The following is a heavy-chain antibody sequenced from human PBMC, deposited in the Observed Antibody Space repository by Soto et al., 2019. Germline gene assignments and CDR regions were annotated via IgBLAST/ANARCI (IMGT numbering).Heavy chain of an antibody. D-gene: IGHD2-15*01. CDR2: INHSGST. V-gene: IGHV4-34*01. Sequence: SETLSLTCAVYGGSFSGYYWSWIRQPPGKGLEWIGEINHSGSTNYNPSLKSRVTISVDTSKNQFSLKLSSVTAADTAVYYCARGQWVVVAAFRKDDAFDIWGQGTMVTVSS. J-gene: IGHJ3*02. CDR3: ARGQWVVVAAFRKDDAFDI. CDR1: GGSFSGYY.